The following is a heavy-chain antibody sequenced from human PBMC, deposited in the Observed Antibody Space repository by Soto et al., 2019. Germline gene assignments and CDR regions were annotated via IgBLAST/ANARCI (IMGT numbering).Heavy chain of an antibody. CDR1: GGTFSMYA. D-gene: IGHD3-22*01. CDR3: ARGVYYDSRGYYFFF. V-gene: IGHV1-69*13. CDR2: IVPMFGTA. J-gene: IGHJ4*02. Sequence: SVKVSCKASGGTFSMYALSGVVQSALQGPDGMGGIVPMFGTANYAQKFQGRVTITADESTSTAYMQLSSLRSEDTAVYYCARGVYYDSRGYYFFFWGQGTLVTVSS.